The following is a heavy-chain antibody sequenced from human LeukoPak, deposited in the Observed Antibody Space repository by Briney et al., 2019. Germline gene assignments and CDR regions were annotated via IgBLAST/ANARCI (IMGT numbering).Heavy chain of an antibody. V-gene: IGHV1-18*01. Sequence: ASVKVSCKASGYTFTSYGISWVRQAPGQGLEWIGWISAYNGNTNYAQKLQGRVTMTTDTSTSTAYMELRSLRSDDTAVYYCARDGDYDFWSGASYYYYGMDVWGQGTTVTVSS. CDR1: GYTFTSYG. CDR3: ARDGDYDFWSGASYYYYGMDV. CDR2: ISAYNGNT. J-gene: IGHJ6*02. D-gene: IGHD3-3*01.